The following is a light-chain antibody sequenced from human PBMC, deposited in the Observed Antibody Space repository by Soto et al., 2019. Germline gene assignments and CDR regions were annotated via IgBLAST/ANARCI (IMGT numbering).Light chain of an antibody. CDR3: QQSYRSPLT. V-gene: IGKV1-39*01. J-gene: IGKJ4*01. Sequence: IPMTQSPFSLSSSLGERVTITFRASHSISSFLNWYQQKPGKAPKLLIYAASSLQGGVPSRFSGSGSGTDFTLTISSLQPEDFATYYCQQSYRSPLTLGAGTKVDIK. CDR2: AAS. CDR1: HSISSF.